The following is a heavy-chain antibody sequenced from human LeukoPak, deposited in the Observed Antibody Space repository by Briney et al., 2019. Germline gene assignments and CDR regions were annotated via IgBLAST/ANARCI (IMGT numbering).Heavy chain of an antibody. Sequence: GVSLRLSCAASGFTFSSYAMSWVRQAPGKGLEWVSAISGSGGSTYYADSVKGRFTISRDNSKNTLYLQMNSLRAEDTAVYYCAKDVLGYCSGGSCYLGYFDYWGQGTLVTVSS. CDR1: GFTFSSYA. J-gene: IGHJ4*02. CDR3: AKDVLGYCSGGSCYLGYFDY. V-gene: IGHV3-23*01. CDR2: ISGSGGST. D-gene: IGHD2-15*01.